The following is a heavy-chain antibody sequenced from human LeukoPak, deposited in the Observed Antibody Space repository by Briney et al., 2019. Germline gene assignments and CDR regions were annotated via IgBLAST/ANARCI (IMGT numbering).Heavy chain of an antibody. CDR3: ARVWFGDRGMDY. D-gene: IGHD3-10*01. V-gene: IGHV4-34*01. CDR2: INHSGST. Sequence: ETLSLTCAVYGGSFSGYYWSWLRQPPGKGLEWIGEINHSGSTNYNPSLKSRVTISVDTSKNQFSLKLSSVTAADTAVYYCARVWFGDRGMDYWGQGTLVTVSS. J-gene: IGHJ4*02. CDR1: GGSFSGYY.